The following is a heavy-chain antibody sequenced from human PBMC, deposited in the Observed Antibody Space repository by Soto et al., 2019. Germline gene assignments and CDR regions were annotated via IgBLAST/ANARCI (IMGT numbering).Heavy chain of an antibody. J-gene: IGHJ4*02. CDR2: INRSGGT. CDR3: ARTPIIGAKFFDN. V-gene: IGHV4-34*01. D-gene: IGHD1-26*01. CDR1: GGSLSGHY. Sequence: SETLSLTCAVNGGSLSGHYWSWIRQAPGKGLEWIGEINRSGGTNYDPSLKSRVTISVDASKNQFSLKLNSVTAADAAVYYCARTPIIGAKFFDNWGQGSLVTVSS.